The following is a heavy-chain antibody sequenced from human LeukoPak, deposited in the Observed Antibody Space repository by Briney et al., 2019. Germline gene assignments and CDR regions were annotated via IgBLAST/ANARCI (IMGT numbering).Heavy chain of an antibody. V-gene: IGHV4-59*12. D-gene: IGHD2-2*02. CDR3: ASRYCSSTSCYTGAEYFQH. Sequence: NPSETLSLTCTVSGGSISSYYWSWIRQPPGKGLEWIGYIYYSGTTNYNPSLKSRVTISVDTSKNQFSLKLSSVTAADTAVYYCASRYCSSTSCYTGAEYFQHWGQGTLVTVSS. J-gene: IGHJ1*01. CDR1: GGSISSYY. CDR2: IYYSGTT.